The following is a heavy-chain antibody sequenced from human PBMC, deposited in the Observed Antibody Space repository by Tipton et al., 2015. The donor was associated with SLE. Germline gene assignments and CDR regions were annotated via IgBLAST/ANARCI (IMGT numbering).Heavy chain of an antibody. Sequence: TLSLTCTVSGASISSYYWSWIRQPPGKGLEWIGYSTDYSPSLKSRVTISVDTSKNQFSLKLSSVTAADTAIYYCARLSTRLVRDAFDLWGQGTMVTVSS. CDR3: ARLSTRLVRDAFDL. CDR1: GASISSYY. D-gene: IGHD1-1*01. CDR2: ST. J-gene: IGHJ3*01. V-gene: IGHV4-4*08.